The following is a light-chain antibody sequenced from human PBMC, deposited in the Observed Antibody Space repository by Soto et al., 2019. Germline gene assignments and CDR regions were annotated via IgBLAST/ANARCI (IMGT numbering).Light chain of an antibody. J-gene: IGLJ3*02. CDR3: CSYAGTYTGV. Sequence: QSALTQPRSVSGSPGQSVTISCTGTSSDVGGYNSVSWYQQYPGKAPKLMIYDVSKRPSGVPDRFSGSKSGNAASLTISGLQAEDEADYYCCSYAGTYTGVFCGGTKLTVL. CDR1: SSDVGGYNS. CDR2: DVS. V-gene: IGLV2-11*01.